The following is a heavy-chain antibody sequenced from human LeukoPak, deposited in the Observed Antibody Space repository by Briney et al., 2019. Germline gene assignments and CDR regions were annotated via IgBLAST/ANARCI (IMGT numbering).Heavy chain of an antibody. CDR1: EFIFSGHT. CDR3: AREYDSKGRFDY. D-gene: IGHD3-22*01. J-gene: IGHJ4*02. V-gene: IGHV3-21*01. CDR2: ISSGSSYI. Sequence: PGGSLRLSCAVPEFIFSGHTMNWVRQAPGKGPEWVSSISSGSSYIYYADSVKGRFTISRDNANNSVYLQMSSLRGEDMGVYYCAREYDSKGRFDYWGQGTLVTVSS.